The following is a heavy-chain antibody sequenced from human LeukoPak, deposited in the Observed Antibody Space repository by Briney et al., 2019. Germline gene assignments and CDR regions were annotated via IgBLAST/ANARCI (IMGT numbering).Heavy chain of an antibody. D-gene: IGHD6-13*01. CDR3: AGGISATGGG. CDR1: GFTFRLFW. Sequence: PGGSLRLSCAATGFTFRLFWMNWVRQAPGEGLERVANIKRDGSEKYYVDSVKGRFTISRDNAKNTRDLQMNSLRAEDTAVYYCAGGISATGGGWGQGTMVTVSS. CDR2: IKRDGSEK. V-gene: IGHV3-7*05. J-gene: IGHJ3*01.